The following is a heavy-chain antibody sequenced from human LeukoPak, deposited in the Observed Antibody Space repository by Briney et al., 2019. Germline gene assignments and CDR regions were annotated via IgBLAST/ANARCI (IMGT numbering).Heavy chain of an antibody. CDR1: GGSISSSSYY. V-gene: IGHV4-39*01. J-gene: IGHJ6*02. D-gene: IGHD2-2*02. Sequence: SETLSLTCTVSGGSISSSSYYWGWIRQPPGKGLEWIGSIYYSGSTYYNPSLKSRVTISVDTSKNQFSLKLSSVTAADTAVYYCARRLSEDIVVVPAAILYYYGMDVWGQGTTVTVSS. CDR2: IYYSGST. CDR3: ARRLSEDIVVVPAAILYYYGMDV.